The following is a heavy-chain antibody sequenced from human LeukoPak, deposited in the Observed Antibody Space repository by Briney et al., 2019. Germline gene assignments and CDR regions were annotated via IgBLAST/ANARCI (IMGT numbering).Heavy chain of an antibody. CDR2: IYHSGST. CDR3: ARDNGVEYYYDSSGYLHWFDP. D-gene: IGHD3-22*01. J-gene: IGHJ5*02. V-gene: IGHV4-38-2*02. CDR1: GYSISSGYY. Sequence: SETLSLTCTVSGYSISSGYYWGWIRQPPGKGLEWIGSIYHSGSTYYNPSLKSRVTISVDTSKNQFSLKLSSVTAADTAVYYCARDNGVEYYYDSSGYLHWFDPWGQGTLVTVSS.